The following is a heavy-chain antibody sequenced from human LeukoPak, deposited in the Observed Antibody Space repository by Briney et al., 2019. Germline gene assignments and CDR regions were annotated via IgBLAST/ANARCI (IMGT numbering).Heavy chain of an antibody. V-gene: IGHV3-9*01. Sequence: GGSLRLSCAASGFTFDDYAMHWVRQAPGKGLEWVSGISWNSGSIGYADSVKGRFTISRDNAKNSLYLQMNSLRAEDTALYYCAKDRTFDRSYYFDYWGQGTLVTVSS. J-gene: IGHJ4*02. CDR3: AKDRTFDRSYYFDY. D-gene: IGHD6-13*01. CDR2: ISWNSGSI. CDR1: GFTFDDYA.